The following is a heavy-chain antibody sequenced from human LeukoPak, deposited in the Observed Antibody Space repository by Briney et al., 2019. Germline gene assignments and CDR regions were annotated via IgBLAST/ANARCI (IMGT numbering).Heavy chain of an antibody. Sequence: GGSLRLSCAASGFTFSSYEMNWVRQAPGKGLEWVSYISSSGSTIYYADSVKGRFTISRDNAKNSLYLQMNSLRAEHTAVYYCARDPYSSGWYMYFQHWGQGTLVTVSS. J-gene: IGHJ1*01. CDR2: ISSSGSTI. V-gene: IGHV3-48*03. CDR1: GFTFSSYE. CDR3: ARDPYSSGWYMYFQH. D-gene: IGHD6-19*01.